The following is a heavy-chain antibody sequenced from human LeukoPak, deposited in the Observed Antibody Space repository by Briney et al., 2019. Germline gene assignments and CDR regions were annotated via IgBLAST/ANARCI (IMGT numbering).Heavy chain of an antibody. CDR2: IKQDGSEK. J-gene: IGHJ4*02. Sequence: GGSLRLSCVASEFTFNAHWLSWVRQAPGKELEWVANIKQDGSEKYYGDSVKGRFTFSRDNGKNSLYLQMNSLRVEDTAVYYCARDVEMATSRGFFDCWGQGTLVTVSS. CDR1: EFTFNAHW. V-gene: IGHV3-7*01. CDR3: ARDVEMATSRGFFDC. D-gene: IGHD5-24*01.